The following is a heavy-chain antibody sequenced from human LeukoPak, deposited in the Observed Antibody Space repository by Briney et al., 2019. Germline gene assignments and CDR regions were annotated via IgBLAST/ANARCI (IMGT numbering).Heavy chain of an antibody. J-gene: IGHJ4*02. Sequence: GGSLRLSCAASGFTFSSYAMSWVRQAPGKGLEWVSALSGSGISTYYADSVRGRFTISRDNSKNTLYLQMNSLRAEDTALYYCAKGTTGLSSIWLFDYWGQGTLVTVSS. V-gene: IGHV3-23*01. D-gene: IGHD6-13*01. CDR2: LSGSGIST. CDR3: AKGTTGLSSIWLFDY. CDR1: GFTFSSYA.